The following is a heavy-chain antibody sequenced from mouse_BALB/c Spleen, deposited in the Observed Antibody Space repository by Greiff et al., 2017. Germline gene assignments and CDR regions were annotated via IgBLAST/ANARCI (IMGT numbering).Heavy chain of an antibody. D-gene: IGHD2-4*01. CDR2: INPGSGGT. Sequence: QVQLQQSGAELVRPGTSVKVSCKASGYAFTNYLIEWVKQRPGQGLEWIGVINPGSGGTNYNEKFKGKATLTADKSSSTAYMQLSSLTSDDSAVYFCARGLYYDPFDYWGQGTLVTVSA. V-gene: IGHV1-54*01. CDR1: GYAFTNYL. CDR3: ARGLYYDPFDY. J-gene: IGHJ3*01.